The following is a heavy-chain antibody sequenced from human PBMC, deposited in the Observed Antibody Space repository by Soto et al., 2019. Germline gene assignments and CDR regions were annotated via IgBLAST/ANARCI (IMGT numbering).Heavy chain of an antibody. V-gene: IGHV4-4*02. J-gene: IGHJ4*02. D-gene: IGHD3-9*01. CDR2: IHYSEGT. Sequence: SETLSLTCTVSGASVSASYWWSWVRQSRGKGLEWIGVIHYSEGTNYNPSLKSRVTISLDKSKNQFSLKLNSVTAADTAMYYCTRALLRSFDSWGQGTLVTSPQ. CDR1: GASVSASYW. CDR3: TRALLRSFDS.